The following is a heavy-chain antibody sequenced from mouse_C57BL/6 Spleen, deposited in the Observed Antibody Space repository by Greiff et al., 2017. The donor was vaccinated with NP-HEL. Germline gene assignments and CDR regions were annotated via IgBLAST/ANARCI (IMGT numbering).Heavy chain of an antibody. J-gene: IGHJ1*03. CDR2: ISYDGSN. V-gene: IGHV3-6*01. Sequence: DVKLQESGPGLVKPSQSLSLTCSVTGYSITSGYYWNWIRQFPGNKLEWMGYISYDGSNNYNPSLKNRISITRDTSKNQFFLKLNSVTTEDTATYYCARRIDYDYWYFDVWGTGTTVTVSS. CDR1: GYSITSGYY. D-gene: IGHD2-4*01. CDR3: ARRIDYDYWYFDV.